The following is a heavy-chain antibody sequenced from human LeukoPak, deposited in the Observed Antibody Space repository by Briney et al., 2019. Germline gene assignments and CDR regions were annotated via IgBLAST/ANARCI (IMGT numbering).Heavy chain of an antibody. Sequence: GASVKVSCKVSGYSLTDFSINWVRQAAGKGFEWMGGFAPEDGERIYAQKFQGRVTMTEHTFSDTAYMELSSLKSEDTAVYFCTAGVAVSRWYYFDYWGQGTLVTVSS. CDR1: GYSLTDFS. D-gene: IGHD6-13*01. CDR3: TAGVAVSRWYYFDY. CDR2: FAPEDGER. V-gene: IGHV1-24*01. J-gene: IGHJ4*01.